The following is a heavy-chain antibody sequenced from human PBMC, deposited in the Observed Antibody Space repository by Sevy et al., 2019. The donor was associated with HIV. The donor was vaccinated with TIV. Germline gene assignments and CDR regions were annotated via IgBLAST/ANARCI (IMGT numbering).Heavy chain of an antibody. CDR1: GYTFSDYY. CDR3: ARGMSAYLLANGMDV. J-gene: IGHJ6*02. Sequence: ASVKVSCKAYGYTFSDYYMHWVRQAPGQGLEWMGWINPNRGGPNYAHKFQGMVTMTRDTSISTAYMELSSLRSDDTAIYYCARGMSAYLLANGMDVWGQGTTVTVSS. CDR2: INPNRGGP. V-gene: IGHV1-2*07. D-gene: IGHD3-3*01.